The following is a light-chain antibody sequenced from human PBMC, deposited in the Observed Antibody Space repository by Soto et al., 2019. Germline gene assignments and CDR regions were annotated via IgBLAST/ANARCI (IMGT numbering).Light chain of an antibody. J-gene: IGKJ2*01. CDR1: QVISSY. CDR3: QQLNSYPPT. CDR2: AAS. V-gene: IGKV1-9*01. Sequence: DIQLTQSPSFLSASVGDRVTITCRASQVISSYLAWYQQKPGKAPKLLIYAASTLQSGVPSRFSGSGSGTEFTLSVSALQPEDFATYYCQQLNSYPPTFGQGTKLEIK.